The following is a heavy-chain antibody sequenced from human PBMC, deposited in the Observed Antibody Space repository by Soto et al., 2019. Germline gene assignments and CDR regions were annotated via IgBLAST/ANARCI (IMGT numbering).Heavy chain of an antibody. D-gene: IGHD5-12*01. V-gene: IGHV3-30-3*01. CDR2: ISYDGSNK. J-gene: IGHJ4*02. CDR1: GFTFSSYA. CDR3: ARDLLVAATLDY. Sequence: GGSLRLSCAASGFTFSSYAMHWVRQAPGKGLEWVAVISYDGSNKYYADSVKGRFTISRDNSKNTLYLQMNSLRAEDTAVYYCARDLLVAATLDYWGQGTLVTVSS.